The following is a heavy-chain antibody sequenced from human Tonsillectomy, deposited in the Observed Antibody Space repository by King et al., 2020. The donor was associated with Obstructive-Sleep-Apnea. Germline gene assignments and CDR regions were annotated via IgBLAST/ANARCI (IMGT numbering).Heavy chain of an antibody. V-gene: IGHV3-48*04. CDR2: ISSSSSNI. Sequence: DVQLVESGGGLVQPGGSLRLSCAASGFTFSSYSMNWVRQAPGKGLEWVSYISSSSSNIYYADSVKGRFTISRDNAKSSLYLQMNSLRTEDTAVFYCARGGLGWYAGEYDSWGQGTLVTVSS. CDR1: GFTFSSYS. J-gene: IGHJ4*02. CDR3: ARGGLGWYAGEYDS. D-gene: IGHD6-19*01.